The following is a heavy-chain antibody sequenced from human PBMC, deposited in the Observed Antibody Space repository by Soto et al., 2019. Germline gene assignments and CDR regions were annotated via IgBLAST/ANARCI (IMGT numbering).Heavy chain of an antibody. D-gene: IGHD2-8*01. Sequence: QVYLVESGGGVVQPGRSLRLSCAASGFMFRNHAMHWVRQAPGKGLEWVAVISFDGGNDFYADSVKGRFTISRDNSRNTLYLHMDSLRPEDTAVYYCARDAVDVTKMVFVSPIDSWGQGALVTVSS. CDR1: GFMFRNHA. J-gene: IGHJ4*02. CDR3: ARDAVDVTKMVFVSPIDS. V-gene: IGHV3-30-3*01. CDR2: ISFDGGND.